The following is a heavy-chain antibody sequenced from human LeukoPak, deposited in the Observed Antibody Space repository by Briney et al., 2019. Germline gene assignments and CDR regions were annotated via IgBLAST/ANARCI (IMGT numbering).Heavy chain of an antibody. CDR3: ASLAVAGSLNDY. CDR2: INPNSGGT. CDR1: GYTFTGYY. Sequence: ASVKVSCKASGYTFTGYYMHWVRQPPGQGLEWMGLINPNSGGTNYAQTFQGRVTMTRDTSISTAYMELSRLRSDDTAVYYCASLAVAGSLNDYWGQGTLVTVSS. J-gene: IGHJ4*02. V-gene: IGHV1-2*06. D-gene: IGHD6-19*01.